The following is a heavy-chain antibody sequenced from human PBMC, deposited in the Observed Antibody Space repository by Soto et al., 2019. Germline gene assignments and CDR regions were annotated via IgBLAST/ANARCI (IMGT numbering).Heavy chain of an antibody. J-gene: IGHJ4*02. D-gene: IGHD6-13*01. V-gene: IGHV3-15*01. CDR1: GFTCSNAW. CDR3: TTEDAVAGTLDY. Sequence: GGSLRLSCAASGFTCSNAWMSWVRQAPGKGLEWVGRIKSKTDGGTTDYAAPVKGRFTISRDDSKNTLYLQMNSLKTEDTAVYYCTTEDAVAGTLDYWGQGTLVTVSS. CDR2: IKSKTDGGTT.